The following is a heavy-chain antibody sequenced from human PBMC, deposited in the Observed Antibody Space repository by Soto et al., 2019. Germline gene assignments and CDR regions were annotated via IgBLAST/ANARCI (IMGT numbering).Heavy chain of an antibody. V-gene: IGHV1-2*02. CDR2: INPATGAA. J-gene: IGHJ3*02. CDR1: GYPVTAYY. D-gene: IGHD3-3*01. CDR3: ARGGGVGVAGSAAFDM. Sequence: QLHLVQSGAVVKKPGASVTVSCSASGYPVTAYYMHWVRQAPGRGLEWMGGINPATGAAKYTQRFQGRVTRTRDTSTSTVFMELGGLTSEDTAVFDCARGGGVGVAGSAAFDMWGQGTLVTVSS.